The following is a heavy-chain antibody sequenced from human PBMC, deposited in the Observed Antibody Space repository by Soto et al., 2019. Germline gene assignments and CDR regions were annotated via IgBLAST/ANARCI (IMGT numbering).Heavy chain of an antibody. Sequence: GGSLRLSCAASGFTFEDFAMHWVRQAPGKGLEWVSGITSNSGYIGYADSVKGRFTISRDNAKNSLYLQMSSLRAEDTALYYCAKDPGSRGRGVSSTWGQGTLVTVSS. CDR2: ITSNSGYI. V-gene: IGHV3-9*01. J-gene: IGHJ5*02. D-gene: IGHD3-10*01. CDR1: GFTFEDFA. CDR3: AKDPGSRGRGVSST.